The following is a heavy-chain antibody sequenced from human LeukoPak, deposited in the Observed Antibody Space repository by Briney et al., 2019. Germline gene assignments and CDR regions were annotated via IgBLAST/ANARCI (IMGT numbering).Heavy chain of an antibody. D-gene: IGHD3-3*01. Sequence: PSETLSLTCTVSGGSISSYYWSWIRQPPGKGLEWIGYIYYSGSPNYNPSLKSRVTISVDTSKNQFSLRLSSVTGADTAVYYCGFWSGYPRGAFDIWGQGTMVTVSS. J-gene: IGHJ3*02. CDR3: GFWSGYPRGAFDI. V-gene: IGHV4-59*01. CDR2: IYYSGSP. CDR1: GGSISSYY.